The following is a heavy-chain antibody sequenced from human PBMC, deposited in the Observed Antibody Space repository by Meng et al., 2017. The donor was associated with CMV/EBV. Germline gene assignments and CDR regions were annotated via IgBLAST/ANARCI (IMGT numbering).Heavy chain of an antibody. J-gene: IGHJ3*02. CDR1: GFTFSSYE. Sequence: GESLKISCAASGFTFSSYEMNWVRQAPGKGLEWVSYISSSGSTIYYADSVKGRFTISRDNDKNSLYLQMNSLRAEDTAVYYCATLVILDAFDIWGQGTMVTVSS. V-gene: IGHV3-48*03. CDR3: ATLVILDAFDI. CDR2: ISSSGSTI. D-gene: IGHD3-9*01.